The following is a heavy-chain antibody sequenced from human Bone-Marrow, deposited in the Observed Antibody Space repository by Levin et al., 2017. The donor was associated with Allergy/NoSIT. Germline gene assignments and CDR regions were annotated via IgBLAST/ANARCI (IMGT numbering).Heavy chain of an antibody. Sequence: SVKVSCKASGGTFSSYSITWVRQAPGQGLEWMGRFIPALDLAKYAQKVQGRITMTADKSTSTVYMELRSLSYEDTATYYCASRDTYNYYGENWFDPWGQGTLVTVSS. CDR3: ASRDTYNYYGENWFDP. D-gene: IGHD3-10*01. J-gene: IGHJ5*02. CDR2: FIPALDLA. CDR1: GGTFSSYS. V-gene: IGHV1-69*02.